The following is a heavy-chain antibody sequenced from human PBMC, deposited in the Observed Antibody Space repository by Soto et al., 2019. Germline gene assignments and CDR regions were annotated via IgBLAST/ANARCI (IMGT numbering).Heavy chain of an antibody. V-gene: IGHV3-23*01. CDR1: GFTFSSYA. CDR2: ISGSGGST. CDR3: AKVTRDQWLVFYY. D-gene: IGHD6-19*01. Sequence: GGSLRLSCAASGFTFSSYAMSWVRQAPGKGLEWVSAISGSGGSTYYADSVKGRFTISRDNSKNTLYLQVNSLRAEDTAVYYCAKVTRDQWLVFYYWGQGTLVTVSS. J-gene: IGHJ4*02.